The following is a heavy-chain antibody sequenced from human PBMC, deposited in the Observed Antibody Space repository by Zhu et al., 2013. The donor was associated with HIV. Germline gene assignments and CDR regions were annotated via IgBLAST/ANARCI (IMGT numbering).Heavy chain of an antibody. Sequence: QVQLVQSGAEVKKPGSSVKVSCKASGGTFSTYSINWVRQAPGQGLEWMGRIIPILGLTNYAQNFQGRVTISADKFTSTAYMELSSLTSEDSAVFYCATYAAAAPGPRDPYFYYGMDVWGQGTTVTVSS. V-gene: IGHV1-69*02. J-gene: IGHJ6*02. CDR3: ATYAAAAPGPRDPYFYYGMDV. CDR1: GGTFSTYS. D-gene: IGHD6-13*01. CDR2: IIPILGLT.